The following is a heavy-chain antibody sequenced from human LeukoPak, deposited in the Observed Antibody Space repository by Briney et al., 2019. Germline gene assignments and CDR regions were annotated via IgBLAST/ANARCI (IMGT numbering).Heavy chain of an antibody. J-gene: IGHJ4*02. CDR2: ISSSSSYI. CDR1: GFTLSSYS. Sequence: GGSLRLSCAASGFTLSSYSMNWVRQAPGKELEWVSFISSSSSYIYYADSLKGRFTISRDNAKNSLYLQMNSLRAEDTAVYYCARGEWSSSPFDYWGQGTLVTVSS. V-gene: IGHV3-21*01. CDR3: ARGEWSSSPFDY. D-gene: IGHD6-6*01.